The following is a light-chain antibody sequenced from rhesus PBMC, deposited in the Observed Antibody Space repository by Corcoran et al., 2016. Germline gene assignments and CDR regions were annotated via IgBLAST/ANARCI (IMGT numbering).Light chain of an antibody. J-gene: IGKJ4*01. Sequence: EIVMTQSPATLSLSPGETATLSCGASESVGRYLAWYQQQPGQAPKLLVHSAYFRATGIPERFSGSGSRTEFTLTISSLEPEDVGVYHCQQYNDLLLTFGGGTKVELK. CDR2: SAY. CDR3: QQYNDLLLT. CDR1: ESVGRY. V-gene: IGKV3-40*03.